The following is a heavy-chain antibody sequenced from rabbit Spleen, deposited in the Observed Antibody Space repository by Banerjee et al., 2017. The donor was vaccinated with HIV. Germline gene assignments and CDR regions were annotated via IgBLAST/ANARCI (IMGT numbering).Heavy chain of an antibody. CDR2: INTYTDKG. CDR1: GFSFSDRDV. D-gene: IGHD1-1*01. CDR3: ARDLTSVIGWNFNL. Sequence: QSLEESGGDLVKPEGSLTLTCKASGFSFSDRDVMCWVRQAPGKGLEWIACINTYTDKGVYATWAKGRFTISRTSSTTVTLQMTSLTAADTATYFCARDLTSVIGWNFNLWGPGTLVTVS. V-gene: IGHV1S40*01. J-gene: IGHJ4*01.